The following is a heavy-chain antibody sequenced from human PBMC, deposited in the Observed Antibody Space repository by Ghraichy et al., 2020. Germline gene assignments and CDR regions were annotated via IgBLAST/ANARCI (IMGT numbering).Heavy chain of an antibody. CDR3: SRGGGWFPDY. CDR1: GFTFRNYW. J-gene: IGHJ4*02. Sequence: GGSLRLSCAASGFTFRNYWMNWVRQAPGKGLEWVACIKEDGTQQYYVDSVEGRFTISRDNAKNLLYLQLDSLRADDTAVYYCSRGGGWFPDYWRPGTLVSVSS. D-gene: IGHD3-10*01. V-gene: IGHV3-7*03. CDR2: IKEDGTQQ.